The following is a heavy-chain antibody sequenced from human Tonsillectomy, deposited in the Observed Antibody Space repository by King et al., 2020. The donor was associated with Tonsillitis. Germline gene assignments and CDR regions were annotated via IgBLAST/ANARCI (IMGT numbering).Heavy chain of an antibody. D-gene: IGHD4-11*01. CDR2: ISDSSITI. J-gene: IGHJ6*02. CDR1: GFTFSSYN. Sequence: VQLVQSGGGLVQPGGSLRLSCAASGFTFSSYNMNWVRQAPGKGLEWASYISDSSITIYYADSVEGRFTISRDNAKNSLYLQMNSLRAEDTAVYYCARRIRTVTSLYGMDVWGQGTTVTVSS. V-gene: IGHV3-48*04. CDR3: ARRIRTVTSLYGMDV.